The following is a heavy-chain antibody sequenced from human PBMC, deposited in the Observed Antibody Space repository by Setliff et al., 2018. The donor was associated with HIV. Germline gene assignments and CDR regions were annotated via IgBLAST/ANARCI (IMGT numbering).Heavy chain of an antibody. CDR2: ISTFDGNT. D-gene: IGHD4-17*01. J-gene: IGHJ4*02. Sequence: ASVKVSCKASGYNFFSHGISWVRQAPGQGLEWMGWISTFDGNTDYAQNVQDRVTMTTDTSTSTVYMELRSLRSDDTAVYYCARVPGDYGDNPIDYWGQGTLVTVSS. CDR1: GYNFFSHG. CDR3: ARVPGDYGDNPIDY. V-gene: IGHV1-18*01.